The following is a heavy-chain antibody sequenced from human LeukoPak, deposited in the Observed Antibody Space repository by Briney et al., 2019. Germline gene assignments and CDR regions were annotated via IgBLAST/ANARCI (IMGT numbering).Heavy chain of an antibody. D-gene: IGHD3-22*01. J-gene: IGHJ5*01. CDR3: AKRVAVKKNNNGYFSSPNRFDP. CDR1: GYTFTSYD. V-gene: IGHV1-8*01. Sequence: ASVKVSCKASGYTFTSYDINWVRQATGQGLEWMGWMNPNSGNTGYAQKFQGRVTMTRNTSISTAYMELSSLRSEDPAVYYCAKRVAVKKNNNGYFSSPNRFDPRGQGNPV. CDR2: MNPNSGNT.